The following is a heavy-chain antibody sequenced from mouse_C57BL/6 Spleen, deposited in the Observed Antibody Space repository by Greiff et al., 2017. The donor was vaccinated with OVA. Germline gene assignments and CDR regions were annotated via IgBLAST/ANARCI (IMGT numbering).Heavy chain of an antibody. J-gene: IGHJ4*01. CDR2: IWTGGGT. CDR1: GFSLTSYA. V-gene: IGHV2-9-1*01. D-gene: IGHD1-1*01. CDR3: ARVETTVVATGAMDY. Sequence: QVQLQQSGPGLVAPSQSLSITCTVSGFSLTSYAISWVRQPPGKGLEWLGVIWTGGGTNYNSALKSRLSISKDNSKSQVFLKMNSLQTDDTARYYCARVETTVVATGAMDYWGQGTSVTVSS.